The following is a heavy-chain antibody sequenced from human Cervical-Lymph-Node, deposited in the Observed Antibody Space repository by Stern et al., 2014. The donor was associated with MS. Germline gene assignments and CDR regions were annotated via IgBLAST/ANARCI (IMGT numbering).Heavy chain of an antibody. V-gene: IGHV3-30*18. CDR1: GFTFSSYG. D-gene: IGHD6-19*01. Sequence: VQLVESGGGVVQPGRSLRLSCAASGFTFSSYGMHWVRQATGKGLEWVAVISYDGSNKYYADSVKGRFTISRDNSKNTLYLQMNSLRAEDTAVYYCAKDSGYSSGWYDYWGQGTLVTVSS. CDR2: ISYDGSNK. J-gene: IGHJ4*02. CDR3: AKDSGYSSGWYDY.